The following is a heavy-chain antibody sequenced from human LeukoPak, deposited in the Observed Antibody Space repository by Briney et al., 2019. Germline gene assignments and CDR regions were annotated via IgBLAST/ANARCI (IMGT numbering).Heavy chain of an antibody. D-gene: IGHD2-15*01. J-gene: IGHJ4*02. CDR3: ARDKSYCSGGSCYSRRSFDS. CDR2: INPSGGST. V-gene: IGHV1-46*01. Sequence: APVKVSCKASGYTFTSYYMHWVRQAPGQGLEWMGIINPSGGSTSYAQKFQGRVTMTRDTSTSTVYMELSSLRSEDTAVYYCARDKSYCSGGSCYSRRSFDSWGQGTLVTVSS. CDR1: GYTFTSYY.